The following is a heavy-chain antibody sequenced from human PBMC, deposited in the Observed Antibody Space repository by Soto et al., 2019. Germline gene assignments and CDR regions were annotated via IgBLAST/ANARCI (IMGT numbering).Heavy chain of an antibody. J-gene: IGHJ4*02. V-gene: IGHV1-2*02. D-gene: IGHD2-21*01. CDR1: GYTFTGYQ. CDR3: ARDANYAYGEYYFDY. Sequence: ASVKVSCKASGYTFTGYQMHWVRQAPGQGLEWMGWINPNSGGTNYAQKFQGRVTMTRDTSISTAYMEVSRLRSDDTAVYFCARDANYAYGEYYFDYWGQGALVTVSS. CDR2: INPNSGGT.